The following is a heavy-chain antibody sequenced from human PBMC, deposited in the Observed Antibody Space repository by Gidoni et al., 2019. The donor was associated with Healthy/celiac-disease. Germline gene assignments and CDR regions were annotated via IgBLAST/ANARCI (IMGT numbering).Heavy chain of an antibody. D-gene: IGHD3-3*01. Sequence: AASGFTFSSYWMSWVRQAPGKGLEWVANIKQDGSEKYYGDSVKGRFTISRDNAKNSLYLQMNSLRAEDTAVYYCARVWSGYYRYFDYWGQGTLVTVSS. V-gene: IGHV3-7*04. CDR1: GFTFSSYW. CDR3: ARVWSGYYRYFDY. J-gene: IGHJ4*02. CDR2: IKQDGSEK.